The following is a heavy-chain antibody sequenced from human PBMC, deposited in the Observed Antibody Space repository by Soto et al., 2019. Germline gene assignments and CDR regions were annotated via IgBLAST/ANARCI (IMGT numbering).Heavy chain of an antibody. CDR3: ARDYYYDSSGYHDAFDI. J-gene: IGHJ3*02. Sequence: QVQLVQSGAEVKKPGASVKVSCKASGYTFTGYYMHWVRQAPGQGLEWMGWINPNSGGTNYAQKLQGRVTMTTDTSTSTAYMELRSLRSDDTAVYYCARDYYYDSSGYHDAFDIWGQGTMVTVSS. CDR2: INPNSGGT. V-gene: IGHV1-2*02. D-gene: IGHD3-22*01. CDR1: GYTFTGYY.